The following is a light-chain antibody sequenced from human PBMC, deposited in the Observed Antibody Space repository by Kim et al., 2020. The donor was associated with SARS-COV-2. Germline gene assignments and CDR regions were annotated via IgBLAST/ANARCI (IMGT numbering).Light chain of an antibody. Sequence: QSVLTQPLSASGTPGQSVTISCSGSTSNIGSRTVNWYQQLPGTAPKVLIYFNDHRPAGVPDRFSGSKSGTSASLAISGPQSDDEAHYYCAAWDDSLNGPVFGGGTQLTVL. J-gene: IGLJ3*02. CDR2: FND. CDR3: AAWDDSLNGPV. V-gene: IGLV1-44*01. CDR1: TSNIGSRT.